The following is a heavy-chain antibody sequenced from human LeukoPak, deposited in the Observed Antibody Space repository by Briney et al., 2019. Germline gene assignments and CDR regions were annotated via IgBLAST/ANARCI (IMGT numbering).Heavy chain of an antibody. D-gene: IGHD6-19*01. V-gene: IGHV4-59*12. J-gene: IGHJ5*02. Sequence: TSETLSLTCTVSGGSISSYYWSWIRQTPGKGLEWIGYIYYSGSTNFNPSLKSRVTISVDTSKNQFSLKLSSVTAADTAVYYCARDWGYSSGWLAYNWFDPWGQGTLVTVSS. CDR1: GGSISSYY. CDR3: ARDWGYSSGWLAYNWFDP. CDR2: IYYSGST.